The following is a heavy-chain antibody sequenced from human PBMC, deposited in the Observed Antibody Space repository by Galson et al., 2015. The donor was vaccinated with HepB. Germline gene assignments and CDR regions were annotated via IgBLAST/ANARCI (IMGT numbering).Heavy chain of an antibody. Sequence: SLRLSCAASGFTFSDYYISWIRQAPGKGLEWVSYISSSGSTIYYADSVKGRFTISRDNAKSSLYLQMNSLGAEDTNVYYCARAASAWSTNAFDTWGQGTMVTASS. J-gene: IGHJ3*02. CDR3: ARAASAWSTNAFDT. CDR2: ISSSGSTI. CDR1: GFTFSDYY. V-gene: IGHV3-11*01. D-gene: IGHD2-8*01.